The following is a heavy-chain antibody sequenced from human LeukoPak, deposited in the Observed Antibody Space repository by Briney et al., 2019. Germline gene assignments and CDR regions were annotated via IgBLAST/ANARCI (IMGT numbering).Heavy chain of an antibody. CDR2: IYPGDSNT. CDR1: GYSFTNYW. Sequence: GASLKISCKGSGYSFTNYWIGWVRHMTRKGLEWMGIIYPGDSNTRYSPSFQGQVTISADKSISTAYLQWSSLKASDTAMYYCARPLRWLQNDAFDIWGHGTMVTVSS. V-gene: IGHV5-51*01. CDR3: ARPLRWLQNDAFDI. D-gene: IGHD5-24*01. J-gene: IGHJ3*02.